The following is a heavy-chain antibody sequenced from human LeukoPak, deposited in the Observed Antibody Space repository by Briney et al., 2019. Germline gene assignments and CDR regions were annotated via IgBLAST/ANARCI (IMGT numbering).Heavy chain of an antibody. V-gene: IGHV3-23*01. CDR3: AKAHWGSGPYYCYYMDV. Sequence: GGSLRLSCAASGFTFSSYAMSWVRQAPGKGLEWVSAISGSGGSTYYADSVKGRFTISRDNSKNTLYLQMNSLRAEDTAVYYCAKAHWGSGPYYCYYMDVWGKGTTVTVSS. J-gene: IGHJ6*03. D-gene: IGHD7-27*01. CDR2: ISGSGGST. CDR1: GFTFSSYA.